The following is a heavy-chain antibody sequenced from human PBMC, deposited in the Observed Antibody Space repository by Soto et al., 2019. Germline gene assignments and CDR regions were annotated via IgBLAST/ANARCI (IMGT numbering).Heavy chain of an antibody. Sequence: QVQLVESGGGVVQPGRSLRLSCAASGFTFNSYGMHWVRQGPGNALVSVAFILYDSTKTYYADSVKGRFTISTAKSNSALYLLLHSLPGDETTGYHCSRTRSAWSTFLYYSLALWGQGATVTV. CDR1: GFTFNSYG. CDR3: SRTRSAWSTFLYYSLAL. CDR2: ILYDSTKT. D-gene: IGHD1-26*01. V-gene: IGHV3-30*03. J-gene: IGHJ6*02.